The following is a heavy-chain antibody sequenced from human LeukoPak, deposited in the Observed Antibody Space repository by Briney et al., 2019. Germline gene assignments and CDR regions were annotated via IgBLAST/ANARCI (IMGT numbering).Heavy chain of an antibody. D-gene: IGHD1-14*01. J-gene: IGHJ4*02. CDR3: AREGDPTGGYLDY. Sequence: GGSLRLSCAVSGFTVSTNYMSWVRQAPGKGLEWVSVIYSGGSTYYADSVNGRFTISRDNSKSTLYLQMNSLRAEDTAVYYCAREGDPTGGYLDYWGQGTLVTVSS. V-gene: IGHV3-53*01. CDR2: IYSGGST. CDR1: GFTVSTNY.